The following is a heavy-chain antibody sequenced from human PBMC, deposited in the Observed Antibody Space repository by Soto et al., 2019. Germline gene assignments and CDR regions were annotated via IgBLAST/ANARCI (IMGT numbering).Heavy chain of an antibody. CDR3: ARVRVVVVAVLGMDV. CDR2: ISYDGSNK. CDR1: GFTFSSYA. Sequence: PGGSLRLSCAASGFTFSSYAMHWVRQAPGKGLEWVAVISYDGSNKYYADSVKGRFTISRDNSKNTLYLQMNSLRAEDTAVYYCARVRVVVVAVLGMDVWGQGTTVTVSS. V-gene: IGHV3-30-3*01. J-gene: IGHJ6*02. D-gene: IGHD2-15*01.